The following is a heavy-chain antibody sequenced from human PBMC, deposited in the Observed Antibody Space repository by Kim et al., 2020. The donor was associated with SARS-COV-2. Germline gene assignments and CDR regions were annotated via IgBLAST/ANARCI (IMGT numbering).Heavy chain of an antibody. Sequence: ASVKVSCKASGYTFTSYGISWVRQAPGQGLEWMGWISAYNGNTNYAQKLQGRVTMTTDTSTSTAYMELRSLRSDDTAVYYCARDYLVGYSSNIYYGMDVWGQGTTVTVSS. D-gene: IGHD6-13*01. CDR3: ARDYLVGYSSNIYYGMDV. J-gene: IGHJ6*02. CDR2: ISAYNGNT. CDR1: GYTFTSYG. V-gene: IGHV1-18*01.